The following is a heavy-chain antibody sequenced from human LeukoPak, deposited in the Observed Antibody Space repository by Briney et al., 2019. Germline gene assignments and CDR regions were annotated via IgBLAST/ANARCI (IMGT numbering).Heavy chain of an antibody. CDR2: INHSGST. CDR3: ARGDYYDSSGYYTFDY. CDR1: GGSISSGGYY. D-gene: IGHD3-22*01. V-gene: IGHV4-39*07. Sequence: PSETLSLTCTVSGGSISSGGYYWSWIRQPPGKGLEWIGEINHSGSTNYNPSLKSRVTISVDTSKNQFSLKLSSVTAADTAVYYCARGDYYDSSGYYTFDYWGQGTLVTVSS. J-gene: IGHJ4*02.